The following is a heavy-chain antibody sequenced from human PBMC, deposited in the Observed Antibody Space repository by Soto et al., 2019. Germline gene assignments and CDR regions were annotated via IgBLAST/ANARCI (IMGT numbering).Heavy chain of an antibody. CDR2: INAGNGNT. Sequence: ASVKVSCKASGYTFTSYAMHWVRQAPGQRLEWMGWINAGNGNTKYSQKFQGRVTITRDTSASTAYMELSSLRSEDTAVYYCARDVRYCSGGSCRYYYYYYMDVWGKGTTVTVSS. V-gene: IGHV1-3*01. CDR1: GYTFTSYA. D-gene: IGHD2-15*01. J-gene: IGHJ6*03. CDR3: ARDVRYCSGGSCRYYYYYYMDV.